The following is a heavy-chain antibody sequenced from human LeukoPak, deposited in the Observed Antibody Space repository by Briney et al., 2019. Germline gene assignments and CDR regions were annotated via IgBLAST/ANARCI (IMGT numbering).Heavy chain of an antibody. CDR3: ARGGSEQLSPPFDS. V-gene: IGHV1-46*02. CDR1: GYTFNTYY. CDR2: INPRGGST. J-gene: IGHJ4*02. D-gene: IGHD3-10*01. Sequence: ASVKVSCKASGYTFNTYYMHWVRQAPGQGLEWMAMINPRGGSTNYTQKFQGRVTMTRDTSTSTAYMELSSLRSGDTALYYCARGGSEQLSPPFDSWGQGTLVTVSS.